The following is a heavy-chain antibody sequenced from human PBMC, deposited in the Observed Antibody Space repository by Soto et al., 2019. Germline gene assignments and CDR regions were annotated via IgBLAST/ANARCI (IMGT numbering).Heavy chain of an antibody. J-gene: IGHJ3*02. D-gene: IGHD3-3*01. CDR1: GGTISSYA. Sequence: GASVKVSCKASGGTISSYAISWVRQAPGQGLEWMGGIIPIFGTANHAQKFQGRVTITADESTSTAYMELSSLRSEDTAVYYCARGYKPKYDFWSGSDAFDIWGQGTMVTV. CDR3: ARGYKPKYDFWSGSDAFDI. CDR2: IIPIFGTA. V-gene: IGHV1-69*13.